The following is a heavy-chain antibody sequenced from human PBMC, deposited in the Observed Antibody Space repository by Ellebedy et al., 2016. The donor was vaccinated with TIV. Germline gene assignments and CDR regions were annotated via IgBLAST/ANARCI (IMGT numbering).Heavy chain of an antibody. CDR3: ARSMVRGVIAEYFQH. V-gene: IGHV1-18*01. CDR1: GYTFTSYG. CDR2: ISAYNGNT. D-gene: IGHD3-10*01. Sequence: ASVKVSCKASGYTFTSYGISWVRQAPGQGLEWMGWISAYNGNTNYAQKLQGRVTMTTDTSTSTAYMELRSLRSDDTAVYYCARSMVRGVIAEYFQHWGQGTLVTVSS. J-gene: IGHJ1*01.